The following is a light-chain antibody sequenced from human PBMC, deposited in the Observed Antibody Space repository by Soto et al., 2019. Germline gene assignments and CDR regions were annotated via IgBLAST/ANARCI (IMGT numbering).Light chain of an antibody. V-gene: IGLV2-14*01. CDR3: SSYTTSGTLV. CDR1: SSDVGGYNF. J-gene: IGLJ2*01. Sequence: QSVLTQPASVSGSPGQSITISCTGTSSDVGGYNFVSWYQQHPDKAPKFMIFEVSNRPSGISHRFSGSKSGNTASLTISGLQAEDEADYYCSSYTTSGTLVFGGGTKLTVL. CDR2: EVS.